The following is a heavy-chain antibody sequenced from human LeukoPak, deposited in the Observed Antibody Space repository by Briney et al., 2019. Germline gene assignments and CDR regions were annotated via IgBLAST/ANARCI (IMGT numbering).Heavy chain of an antibody. CDR2: IYYSWST. D-gene: IGHD2-15*01. CDR3: ATGYCSGGSCLFDH. V-gene: IGHV4-59*01. J-gene: IGHJ4*02. Sequence: SETLSLTCTVSVGSISSYYCSWIPEPPGKGLECIGYIYYSWSTNCNPFLKRLVTISVDTFKHQVSLKLSSVAAADKAVYCCATGYCSGGSCLFDHWGQGTLVTVSS. CDR1: VGSISSYY.